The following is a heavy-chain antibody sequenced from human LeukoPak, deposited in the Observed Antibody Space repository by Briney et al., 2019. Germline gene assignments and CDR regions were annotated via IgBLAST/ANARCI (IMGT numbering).Heavy chain of an antibody. J-gene: IGHJ4*02. V-gene: IGHV3-48*03. CDR3: ARDHKQLVTYYCFDC. CDR2: ISSSGSTI. CDR1: GFTFSSYE. D-gene: IGHD6-13*01. Sequence: AGSLRLSCAASGFTFSSYEMNWVRQAPGKGLEWVSYISSSGSTIYYADSVKGRFTISIDNAKNSLYLQMASLRAEHTAVYYCARDHKQLVTYYCFDCWGEGTLIGDCS.